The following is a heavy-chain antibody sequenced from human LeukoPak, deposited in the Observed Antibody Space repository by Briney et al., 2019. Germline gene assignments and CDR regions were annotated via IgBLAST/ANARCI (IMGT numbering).Heavy chain of an antibody. CDR2: ISSSSSAI. CDR1: GFTFNTYN. V-gene: IGHV3-48*01. Sequence: GGSLRLSCAASGFTFNTYNMNWVRQAPGKGLEWVSYISSSSSAIYYADSVKGRFTISRDNAKNSLFLQLSGLRAEDTAVYYCARDYSSSSGRAFDIWGQGTLVTVSS. CDR3: ARDYSSSSGRAFDI. J-gene: IGHJ3*02. D-gene: IGHD6-6*01.